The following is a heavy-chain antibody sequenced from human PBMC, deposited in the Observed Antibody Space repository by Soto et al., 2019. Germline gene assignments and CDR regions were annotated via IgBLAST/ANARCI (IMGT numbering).Heavy chain of an antibody. V-gene: IGHV1-2*04. CDR3: ARWEEGAGYAFDI. Sequence: QVQLVQSGAEVKKPGASVKVSCKASGYTFTGYYMHWVRQAPGQGLEWMGWINPNSGGTNYAQKFQGWVTMTRDTSISTAYMELSRLRSDDTAVYYRARWEEGAGYAFDIWGQGTMVTVSS. J-gene: IGHJ3*02. CDR2: INPNSGGT. CDR1: GYTFTGYY. D-gene: IGHD1-26*01.